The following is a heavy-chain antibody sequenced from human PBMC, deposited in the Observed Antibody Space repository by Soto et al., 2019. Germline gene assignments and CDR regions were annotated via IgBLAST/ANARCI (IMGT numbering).Heavy chain of an antibody. CDR1: GYTFTGYY. CDR2: MNPNSGNT. D-gene: IGHD3-10*01. CDR3: ASLGYGSGSYYYYYGMDV. Sequence: ASVKVSCKASGYTFTGYYMHWVRQAPGQGLEWMGWMNPNSGNTGYAQKFQGRVTTTRNTSISTAYMELSSLRSEDTAVYYCASLGYGSGSYYYYYGMDVWGQGTTVTVSS. V-gene: IGHV1-8*02. J-gene: IGHJ6*02.